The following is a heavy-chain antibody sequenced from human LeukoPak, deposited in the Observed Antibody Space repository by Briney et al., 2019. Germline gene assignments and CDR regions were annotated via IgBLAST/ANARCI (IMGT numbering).Heavy chain of an antibody. CDR1: GYTFTRNY. Sequence: ASVKVSCKASGYTFTRNYMHWVRQAPGQGREWMGKINPRGGSTTYAQKFQGRLTMTRDTSTSTAYMELSSLRSEDTAVYYCAREDADYTFSFDFWDQGTLVTVSS. D-gene: IGHD4-17*01. V-gene: IGHV1-46*01. CDR2: INPRGGST. CDR3: AREDADYTFSFDF. J-gene: IGHJ4*02.